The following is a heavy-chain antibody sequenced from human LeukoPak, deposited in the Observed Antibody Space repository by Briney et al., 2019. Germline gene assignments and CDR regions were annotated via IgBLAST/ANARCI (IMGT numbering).Heavy chain of an antibody. D-gene: IGHD6-19*01. J-gene: IGHJ4*02. Sequence: GGSLRLSCAASGLTFSRYAMNWVRQAPGKGLEWVSTISISANTHYADSVKGRFTISRDNSKSTLYLQMNSLRAEDTAIYYCAKDHDSTGLFQDRDYWGQGTQVTISS. CDR2: ISISANT. CDR1: GLTFSRYA. V-gene: IGHV3-23*01. CDR3: AKDHDSTGLFQDRDY.